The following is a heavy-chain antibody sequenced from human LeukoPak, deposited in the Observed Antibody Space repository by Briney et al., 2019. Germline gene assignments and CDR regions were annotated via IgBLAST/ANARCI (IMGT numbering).Heavy chain of an antibody. D-gene: IGHD2-21*01. CDR1: GFTFSNYW. J-gene: IGHJ3*01. V-gene: IGHV3-7*04. CDR2: IKEDGSEK. Sequence: GGSLRLSCAASGFTFSNYWMSWVRQAPGKGLKWVANIKEDGSEKYYADSVKGRFTISRDNAKNSLNLQMNSLRAEDTAVYYCAREGLWVGLDSGKTRQAYWESWGQGTMVTVSS. CDR3: AREGLWVGLDSGKTRQAYWES.